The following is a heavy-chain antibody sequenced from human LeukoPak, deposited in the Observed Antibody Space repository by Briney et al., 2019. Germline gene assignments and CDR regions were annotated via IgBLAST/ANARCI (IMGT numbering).Heavy chain of an antibody. CDR1: GFTFSSYW. CDR3: AKAMGATLFDY. J-gene: IGHJ4*02. D-gene: IGHD1-26*01. CDR2: ISGSGGST. V-gene: IGHV3-23*01. Sequence: GGSLRLSCAASGFTFSSYWMHWVRQAPGKGLEWVSGISGSGGSTYYADSVEGRFTISRDNSKNTLYLQMNSLRAGDTAVYYCAKAMGATLFDYWGQGTLVTVSS.